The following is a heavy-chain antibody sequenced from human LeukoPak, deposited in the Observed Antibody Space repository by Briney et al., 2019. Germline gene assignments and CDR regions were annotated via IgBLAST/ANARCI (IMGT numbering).Heavy chain of an antibody. CDR2: ISSSGSTI. CDR3: ARVRVTVVVVAASRAFDI. V-gene: IGHV3-11*04. Sequence: GGSLRLSCAASGFTFSDYYMSWIRQAPGKGLEWVSYISSSGSTIYYADSVKGRFTISRDNAKNSLYLQMNSLRAEDTAVYYCARVRVTVVVVAASRAFDIWGQGTMVTVSS. J-gene: IGHJ3*02. CDR1: GFTFSDYY. D-gene: IGHD2-15*01.